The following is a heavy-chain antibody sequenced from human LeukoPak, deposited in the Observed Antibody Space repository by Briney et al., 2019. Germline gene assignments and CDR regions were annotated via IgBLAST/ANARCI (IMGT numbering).Heavy chain of an antibody. CDR1: GFTFSDSY. Sequence: GGSLRLSCAASGFTFSDSYMSWIRQAPGKGLEWVSYINSGGSHTNYADSVEGRFTISRDNAKNSLYLQMNSLRAEDTAVYYCARVRGSYANDYWGQGTLVTVSS. CDR2: INSGGSHT. J-gene: IGHJ4*02. CDR3: ARVRGSYANDY. D-gene: IGHD1-26*01. V-gene: IGHV3-11*06.